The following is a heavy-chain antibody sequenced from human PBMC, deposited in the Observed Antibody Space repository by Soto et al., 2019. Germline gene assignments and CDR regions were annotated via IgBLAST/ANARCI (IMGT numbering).Heavy chain of an antibody. Sequence: TSETLSLTCTVSGAPINSDYWGWIRQSPGKGLEWIGYIYHIGSTDYNPSLKSRVTISIDKSKNQFSLNLRSVTAADTAVYFCARFTYKSGFNWFDPWGQGTQVTVSS. J-gene: IGHJ5*02. V-gene: IGHV4-59*01. CDR3: ARFTYKSGFNWFDP. CDR2: IYHIGST. D-gene: IGHD5-12*01. CDR1: GAPINSDY.